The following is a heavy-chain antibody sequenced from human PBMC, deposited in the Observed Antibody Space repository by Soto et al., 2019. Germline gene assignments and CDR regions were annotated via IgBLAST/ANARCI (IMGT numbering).Heavy chain of an antibody. CDR2: TYYSGST. CDR3: ASSRPTTMIVV. J-gene: IGHJ4*02. V-gene: IGHV4-31*03. CDR1: GGCSSSGGYY. D-gene: IGHD3-22*01. Sequence: ASETLSLTCTVSGGCSSSGGYYWSWIRQHPGKGLQWIGYTYYSGSTYYNPSRKSRVTLSVDTSKNQFSRKLSSVTAADTAVYYCASSRPTTMIVVWGQGTLVTV.